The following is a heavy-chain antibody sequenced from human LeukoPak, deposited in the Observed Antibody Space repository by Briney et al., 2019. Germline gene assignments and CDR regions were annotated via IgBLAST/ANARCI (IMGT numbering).Heavy chain of an antibody. V-gene: IGHV3-11*01. Sequence: PGGSLRLSCAASGFTFSDYYMSWIRQAPGKGLEWVSDISSSGSTIYYADSVKGRFTISRDNAKNSLYLQMNSLRAEDTAVYYCARGIAVAGYDAFDIWGQGTMVTVSS. J-gene: IGHJ3*02. CDR2: ISSSGSTI. D-gene: IGHD6-19*01. CDR3: ARGIAVAGYDAFDI. CDR1: GFTFSDYY.